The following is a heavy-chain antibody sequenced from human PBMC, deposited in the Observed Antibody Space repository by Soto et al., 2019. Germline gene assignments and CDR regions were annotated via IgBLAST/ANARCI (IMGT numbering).Heavy chain of an antibody. CDR2: INPNSGGT. CDR1: GYTFTGYY. Sequence: GASVKVSCKASGYTFTGYYMHWVRQAPGQGLEWMGWINPNSGGTNYAQKFQGWVTMTRDTSISTAYMELSRLRSGDTAVYYCASSVYYGSGSYCLDYWGQGTLVTVSS. CDR3: ASSVYYGSGSYCLDY. J-gene: IGHJ4*02. V-gene: IGHV1-2*04. D-gene: IGHD3-10*01.